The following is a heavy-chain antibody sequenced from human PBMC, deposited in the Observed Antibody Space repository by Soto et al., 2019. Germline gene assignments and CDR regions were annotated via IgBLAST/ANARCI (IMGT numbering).Heavy chain of an antibody. V-gene: IGHV1-46*01. CDR2: INPSGGST. D-gene: IGHD3-22*01. Sequence: GASVKVSCKASGYTFTGYYMHWVRQAPGQGLEWMGIINPSGGSTSYAQKFQGRVTMTRDTSTSTVYMELSSLRSEDTAVYYCARSGGGIVVVITHPPYYFDYWGQGTLVTVSS. J-gene: IGHJ4*02. CDR3: ARSGGGIVVVITHPPYYFDY. CDR1: GYTFTGYY.